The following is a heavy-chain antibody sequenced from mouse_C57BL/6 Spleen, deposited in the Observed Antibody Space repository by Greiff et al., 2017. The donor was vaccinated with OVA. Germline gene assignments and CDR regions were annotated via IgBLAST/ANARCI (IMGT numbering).Heavy chain of an antibody. V-gene: IGHV1-15*01. D-gene: IGHD1-1*01. CDR3: TRRDYGSIDY. Sequence: QVQLKESGAELVRPGASVTLSCKASGYTFTDYEMHWVKQTPVHGLEWIGAIDPETGGTAYNQKFKGKAILTADKSSSTAYMELRSLTSEDSAVYYCTRRDYGSIDYWGQGTTLTVSS. J-gene: IGHJ2*01. CDR2: IDPETGGT. CDR1: GYTFTDYE.